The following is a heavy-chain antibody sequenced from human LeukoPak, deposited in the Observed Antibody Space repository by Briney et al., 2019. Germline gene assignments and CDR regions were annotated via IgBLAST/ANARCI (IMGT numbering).Heavy chain of an antibody. Sequence: SETLSLTCTVSGGSISSSRYYWGWIRQPPGKGLEWIGSIYYSGSTYYNPSLKSRVTISVDTSKNQFSLKLSSVTAADTAVYYCARVRGYSGYINDAFDIWGQGTMVTVSS. V-gene: IGHV4-39*07. CDR2: IYYSGST. CDR1: GGSISSSRYY. CDR3: ARVRGYSGYINDAFDI. D-gene: IGHD5-12*01. J-gene: IGHJ3*02.